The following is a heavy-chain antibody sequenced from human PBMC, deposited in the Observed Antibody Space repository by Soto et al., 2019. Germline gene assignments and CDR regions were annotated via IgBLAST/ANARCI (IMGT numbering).Heavy chain of an antibody. J-gene: IGHJ4*02. Sequence: QVRVVQSGAEVKKPGASVKVSCKTSRYTFTDYDINWVRQAPGQGLEWMGWVSPDHGNAGYARQFQGRITMTSDTSINTVFMELTNLRPEDTAVYYCAVTTGYWGQGTNVTVSS. CDR2: VSPDHGNA. D-gene: IGHD4-17*01. CDR1: RYTFTDYD. CDR3: AVTTGY. V-gene: IGHV1-8*01.